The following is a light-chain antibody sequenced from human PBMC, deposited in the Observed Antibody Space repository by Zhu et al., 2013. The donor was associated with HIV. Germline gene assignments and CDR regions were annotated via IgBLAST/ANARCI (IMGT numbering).Light chain of an antibody. Sequence: QSVLTQPPSVSGAPGQRVTISCTGSSSNIGAGYDVHWYRQLPGTAPKLLVFGNTNRPSGVPDRFSASKSGTSASLAIAGLQAEDEAYYYCQSYGSTLGGPWVFGGGTKLTVL. J-gene: IGLJ3*02. V-gene: IGLV1-40*01. CDR3: QSYGSTLGGPWV. CDR2: GNT. CDR1: SSNIGAGYD.